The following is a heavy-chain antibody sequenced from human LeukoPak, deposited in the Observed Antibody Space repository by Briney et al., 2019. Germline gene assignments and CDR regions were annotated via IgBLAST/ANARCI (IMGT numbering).Heavy chain of an antibody. J-gene: IGHJ6*03. V-gene: IGHV3-7*01. CDR2: IKQDGSEK. CDR3: ARELGYYYGSGNYMDV. CDR1: GFTFSSYA. D-gene: IGHD3-10*01. Sequence: GGSLRLSCAASGFTFSSYAMSWVRQAPGKGLEWVANIKQDGSEKYYVDSVKGRFTISRDNAKNALYLQMKSLRAEDTAVYYCARELGYYYGSGNYMDVWGKGTTVTISS.